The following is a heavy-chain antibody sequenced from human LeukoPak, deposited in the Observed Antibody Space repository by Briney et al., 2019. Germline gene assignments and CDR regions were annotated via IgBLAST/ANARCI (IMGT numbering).Heavy chain of an antibody. Sequence: GASVKVSCKASGYTFTSYYMHWVRQAPGQGLEWMGIINPSGGSTSYAQKFQGRVTMTRDMSTSTDYMELSSLRSEDTAVYYCAREGFCSSTSCYEDYYYMDVWGKGTTVTISS. J-gene: IGHJ6*03. CDR2: INPSGGST. D-gene: IGHD2-2*01. CDR3: AREGFCSSTSCYEDYYYMDV. CDR1: GYTFTSYY. V-gene: IGHV1-46*01.